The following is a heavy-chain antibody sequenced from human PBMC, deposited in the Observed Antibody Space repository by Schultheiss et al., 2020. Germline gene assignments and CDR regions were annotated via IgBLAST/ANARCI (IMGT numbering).Heavy chain of an antibody. D-gene: IGHD6-19*01. CDR3: ARGWQWLGYYFDY. V-gene: IGHV1-3*01. CDR2: ISAYHGDT. Sequence: ASVKVSCKASGYTFTSYAMHWVRQAPGQRLEWMGWISAYHGDTKYAQKFQGRVTMTTDTSTSTAYMELSSLRSEDTAVYYCARGWQWLGYYFDYWGQGTLVTVSS. CDR1: GYTFTSYA. J-gene: IGHJ4*02.